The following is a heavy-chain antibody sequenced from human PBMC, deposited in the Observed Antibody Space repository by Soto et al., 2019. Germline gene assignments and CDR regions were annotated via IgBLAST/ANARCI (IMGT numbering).Heavy chain of an antibody. V-gene: IGHV3-23*01. Sequence: EVQLLESGGGLVQPGGSLRLSCAASGFTFSSYAMSWVRQAPGKGLEWVSAISGSGGSTYYADSVKGRFTISSDNAKNTLYLQMNSLRAEDTAVYYCAKASYYDFWSGYYSGYYMDVWGKGTTVTVSS. D-gene: IGHD3-3*01. J-gene: IGHJ6*03. CDR3: AKASYYDFWSGYYSGYYMDV. CDR2: ISGSGGST. CDR1: GFTFSSYA.